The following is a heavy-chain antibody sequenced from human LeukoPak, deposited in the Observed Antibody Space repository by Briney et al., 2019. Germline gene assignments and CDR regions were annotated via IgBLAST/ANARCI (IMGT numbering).Heavy chain of an antibody. CDR3: ARVEGSMYYYDSSGFYWFDP. D-gene: IGHD3-22*01. CDR1: GYTFTSYG. CDR2: ISAYNGNT. Sequence: GASVKVSCKASGYTFTSYGISWVRQAPGQGLEWMGWISAYNGNTNYAQKLQGRVTMTTDTSTSTAYMELRSLRSDDTAVYYCARVEGSMYYYDSSGFYWFDPWGQGTLVTVSS. V-gene: IGHV1-18*01. J-gene: IGHJ5*02.